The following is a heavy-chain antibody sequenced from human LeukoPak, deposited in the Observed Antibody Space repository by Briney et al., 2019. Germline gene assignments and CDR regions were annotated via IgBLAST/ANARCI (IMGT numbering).Heavy chain of an antibody. Sequence: GGSLRLSCAASGFTFSSYSMNRVRQAPGKGLEWVSSISSSSSYIYYADSVKGRFTISRDNAKNSLYLQMNSLRAEDTAVYYCARGRRWLQLPFDYWGQGTLVTVSS. CDR3: ARGRRWLQLPFDY. CDR1: GFTFSSYS. J-gene: IGHJ4*02. D-gene: IGHD5-24*01. CDR2: ISSSSSYI. V-gene: IGHV3-21*01.